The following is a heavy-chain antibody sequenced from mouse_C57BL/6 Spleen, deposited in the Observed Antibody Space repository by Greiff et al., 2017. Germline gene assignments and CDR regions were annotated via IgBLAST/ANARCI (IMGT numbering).Heavy chain of an antibody. CDR1: GFSLTSYG. CDR2: IWSGGST. D-gene: IGHD1-1*01. CDR3: ARGYYGSSPYYAMDY. J-gene: IGHJ4*01. Sequence: QVQLQQSGPGLVQPSQSLSITCTVSGFSLTSYGVHWVRQSPGKGLEWLGVIWSGGSTDYNAAFISRLSISKDNSKSQVFFKMNSLQADDTAIYYCARGYYGSSPYYAMDYWGQGTSVTVSS. V-gene: IGHV2-2*01.